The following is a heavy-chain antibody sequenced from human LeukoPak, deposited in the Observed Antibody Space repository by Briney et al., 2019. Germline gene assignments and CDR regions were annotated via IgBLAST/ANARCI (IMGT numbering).Heavy chain of an antibody. CDR3: ARDGRFPVGGPYYYYGMDV. J-gene: IGHJ6*02. CDR2: IYYSGST. CDR1: GGSFSGYY. D-gene: IGHD1-26*01. V-gene: IGHV4-30-4*08. Sequence: PSETLSLTCAVYGGSFSGYYWSWIRQPPGKGLEWIGYIYYSGSTYYNPSLKSRVTISVDTSKNQFSLKLSSVTAADTAVYYCARDGRFPVGGPYYYYGMDVWGQGTTVTVSS.